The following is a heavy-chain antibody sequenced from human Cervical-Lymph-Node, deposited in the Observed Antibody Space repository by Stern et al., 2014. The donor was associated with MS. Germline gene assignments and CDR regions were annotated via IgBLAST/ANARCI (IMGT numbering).Heavy chain of an antibody. CDR2: IYYSGHT. V-gene: IGHV4-59*01. D-gene: IGHD6-13*01. J-gene: IGHJ4*02. Sequence: VQLVESGPGLVKPSETLSLTCTVSGCSISSYYLSWIRQPPGQGLEWIAYIYYSGHTDYNPSLQGRVTLSVDTSKNQISLRLSSVTAADTAVYYCARGYSSSWYGGRFFNYWGQGTLVTVSS. CDR1: GCSISSYY. CDR3: ARGYSSSWYGGRFFNY.